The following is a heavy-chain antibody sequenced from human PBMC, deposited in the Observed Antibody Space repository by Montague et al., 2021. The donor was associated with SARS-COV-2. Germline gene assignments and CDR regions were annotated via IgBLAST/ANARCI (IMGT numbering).Heavy chain of an antibody. V-gene: IGHV3-33*01. D-gene: IGHD3-22*01. Sequence: SLKLSCAASGFTFSSYGMHWVRQAPGKGLEWVAVIWYDGSNKYYADSVKGRFTISRDDSKNTLYLQMNSLRAEDTAVYYCARDMAPYYYDSSGPEVVDVWGQGTTVTVS. CDR3: ARDMAPYYYDSSGPEVVDV. CDR2: IWYDGSNK. CDR1: GFTFSSYG. J-gene: IGHJ6*02.